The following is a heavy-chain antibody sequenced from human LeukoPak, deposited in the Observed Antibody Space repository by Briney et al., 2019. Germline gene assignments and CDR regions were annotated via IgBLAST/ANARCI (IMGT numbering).Heavy chain of an antibody. CDR1: GGSISSYY. V-gene: IGHV4-59*08. CDR2: IYYSGTT. D-gene: IGHD4-11*01. J-gene: IGHJ6*02. Sequence: PSETLSLTCTVSGGSISSYYWSWIRQPPGKGLEWIGYIYYSGTTKYNPSLKRRITISVDTSKNLFSLKVFSVTAADTAVYYCARHFATVTPYYYFGLDVWGQGTTVTVSS. CDR3: ARHFATVTPYYYFGLDV.